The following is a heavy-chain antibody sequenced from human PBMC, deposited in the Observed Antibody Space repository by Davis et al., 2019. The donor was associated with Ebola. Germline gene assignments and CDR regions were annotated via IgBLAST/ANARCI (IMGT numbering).Heavy chain of an antibody. CDR1: GFTFSGSA. Sequence: GESLKISCAASGFTFSGSAMHWVRQASGKGLEWVGRIRSKTNSYATAYAASVKGRFTISRDDSKNTAYLQMNSLRAEDTAVYYCAMFSYGDYGSTYFDYWGQGTLVTVSS. D-gene: IGHD4-17*01. CDR3: AMFSYGDYGSTYFDY. J-gene: IGHJ4*02. V-gene: IGHV3-73*01. CDR2: IRSKTNSYAT.